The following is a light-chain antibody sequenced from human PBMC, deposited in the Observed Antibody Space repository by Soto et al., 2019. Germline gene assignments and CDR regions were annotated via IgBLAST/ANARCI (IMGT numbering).Light chain of an antibody. CDR2: AAS. CDR3: QQSLTIPYT. J-gene: IGKJ2*01. Sequence: DIQMTQSPSSLPASVGDRVTITCRASQTISTHLNWYQQKPGKAPKLLIYAASTLQSGVPSRFSGSGSGTDFTLTINSLQPEDFATYYCQQSLTIPYTFGQGTKLEIK. V-gene: IGKV1-39*01. CDR1: QTISTH.